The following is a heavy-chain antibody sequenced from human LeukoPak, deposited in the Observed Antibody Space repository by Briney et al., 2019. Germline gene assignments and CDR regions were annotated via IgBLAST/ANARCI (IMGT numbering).Heavy chain of an antibody. J-gene: IGHJ4*02. CDR3: AGGGGEYQPLYYFDY. CDR1: GYTFTSYY. V-gene: IGHV1-46*01. Sequence: ASVKVSCKASGYTFTSYYMHWVRQAPGQGLEWMGIINPSGGSTSYAQKFQGRVTMTRDTSTSTVYMELSSLRSEDTAVYYCAGGGGEYQPLYYFDYWGQGTLVTVSS. D-gene: IGHD2-2*01. CDR2: INPSGGST.